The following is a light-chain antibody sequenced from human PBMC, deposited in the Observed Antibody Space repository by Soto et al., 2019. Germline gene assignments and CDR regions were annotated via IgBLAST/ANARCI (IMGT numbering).Light chain of an antibody. CDR2: DAS. V-gene: IGKV3-20*01. J-gene: IGKJ1*01. Sequence: EIVLPQYPGTLSLSPGERATLSCRASQRITTSSLAWYQQKPGQAPRLLIYDASNRATGIPDRFSGSGSGTDFTLTISRLEPEDFAVYYCQQRGGSPPTWTFGQGTKVDIK. CDR3: QQRGGSPPTWT. CDR1: QRITTSS.